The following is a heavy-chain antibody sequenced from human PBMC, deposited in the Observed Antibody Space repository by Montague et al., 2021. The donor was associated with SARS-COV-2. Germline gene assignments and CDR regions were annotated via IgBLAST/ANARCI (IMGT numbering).Heavy chain of an antibody. V-gene: IGHV4-31*03. CDR3: ARARITMIVVVNALDI. J-gene: IGHJ3*02. D-gene: IGHD3-22*01. Sequence: TLSLTCTVSGGSISSGGYYWSWIRQHPGKGLAWIGYIYYSGSTYYNPSLKSRVTISVDTSKNQFSLKLSSVTAADTAVYYCARARITMIVVVNALDIWGQGTMVTVSS. CDR1: GGSISSGGYY. CDR2: IYYSGST.